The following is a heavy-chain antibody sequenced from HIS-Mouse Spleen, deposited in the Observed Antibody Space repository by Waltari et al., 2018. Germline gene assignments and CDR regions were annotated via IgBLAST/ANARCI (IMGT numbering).Heavy chain of an antibody. CDR2: SSGSGGST. CDR1: GFTFSSYA. D-gene: IGHD3-10*01. CDR3: AKDHHGSGSYYFLYYFDY. V-gene: IGHV3-23*01. J-gene: IGHJ4*02. Sequence: EVQLLESGGGLVQPGGSLRLSCAASGFTFSSYALSWVRQAPGKGLEWVSASSGSGGSTYYADSVKGRFTISRDNSKNTLYLQMNSLRAEDTAVYYCAKDHHGSGSYYFLYYFDYWGQGTLVTVSS.